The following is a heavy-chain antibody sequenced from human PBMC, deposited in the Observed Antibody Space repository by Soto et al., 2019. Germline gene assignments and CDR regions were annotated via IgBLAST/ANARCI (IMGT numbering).Heavy chain of an antibody. CDR2: IHYSGST. CDR3: ARTSSSWPYYFDS. CDR1: GGSISSEYYH. V-gene: IGHV4-61*01. D-gene: IGHD6-13*01. J-gene: IGHJ4*02. Sequence: PSETLSLTCAVSGGSISSEYYHWTWIRQSPGKGLELIGYIHYSGSTIYNPSLKSRVTISVDTSKNQFSLKLGSVTAADTAVYYCARTSSSWPYYFDSWGQGNPVTVSS.